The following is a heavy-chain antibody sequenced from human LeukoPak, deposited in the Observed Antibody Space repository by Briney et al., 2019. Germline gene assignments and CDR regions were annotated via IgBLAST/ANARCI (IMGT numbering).Heavy chain of an antibody. J-gene: IGHJ4*02. D-gene: IGHD2/OR15-2a*01. CDR3: ARRLSTRSYYLDD. CDR2: IYYSGTT. Sequence: SETLSLTCTVSSGSISISSDYWGWIRQPPGKGLEWIGDIYYSGTTNYNPSLKSRVTMSVDTSKNQFSLKLNSATAADTAVYYCARRLSTRSYYLDDWGQGTLVTVSS. V-gene: IGHV4-39*01. CDR1: SGSISISSDY.